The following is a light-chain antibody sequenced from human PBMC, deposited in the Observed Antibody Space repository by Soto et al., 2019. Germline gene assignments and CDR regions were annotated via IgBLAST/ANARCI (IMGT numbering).Light chain of an antibody. V-gene: IGKV3-20*01. CDR3: QHYGSSAYT. CDR2: GAS. CDR1: QSVRSNY. J-gene: IGKJ2*01. Sequence: EIVLTQSPGTLSLSPGERATLSCRASQSVRSNYLAWYQQKPGQAPRLLIYGASSRATGIPDRFSGSGSGTDFTLNISRLEPGDFAVYYCQHYGSSAYTFGQGTTLEIK.